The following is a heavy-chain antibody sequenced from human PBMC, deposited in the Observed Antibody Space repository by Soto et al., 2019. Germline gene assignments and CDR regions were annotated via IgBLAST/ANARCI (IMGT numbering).Heavy chain of an antibody. CDR2: VHDSGNT. V-gene: IGHV4-31*02. Sequence: PSVTLSLTWPVSGGSIRSGGYCWSWISQHPGKGLEWIGYVHDSGNTYYNPSLKSRATISVDKSKNQFFLNLSSVTAADTAVYYCARDHPVYSDIFLYWGQGTLVTLSS. D-gene: IGHD3-22*01. CDR1: GGSIRSGGYC. CDR3: ARDHPVYSDIFLY. J-gene: IGHJ1*01.